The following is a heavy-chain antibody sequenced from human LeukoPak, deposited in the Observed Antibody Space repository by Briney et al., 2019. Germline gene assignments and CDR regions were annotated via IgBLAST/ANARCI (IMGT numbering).Heavy chain of an antibody. CDR1: GYTFTGYY. CDR3: ARGGKLMISMVRGVLASRDGLDI. D-gene: IGHD3-10*01. J-gene: IGHJ3*02. CDR2: INPNSGGT. V-gene: IGHV1-2*02. Sequence: ASVKVSCKASGYTFTGYYMHWVRQAPGQGLEWMGWINPNSGGTKYEQKFQGRVTMTRDTSISTAYMELSRLRFDDTAMYYCARGGKLMISMVRGVLASRDGLDIWGRGTMVTVSS.